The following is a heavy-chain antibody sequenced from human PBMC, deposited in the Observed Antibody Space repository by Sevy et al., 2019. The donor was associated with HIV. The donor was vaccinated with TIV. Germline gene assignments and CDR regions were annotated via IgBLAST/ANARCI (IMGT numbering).Heavy chain of an antibody. Sequence: GGSLRLSCAASGFTFSNAWMSWVRQAPGKGLEWVGHVKSKTDGGTTDYPAPVRGRFTISRDYSKNTLYLQMNSLKTEDTAVHYSITGRSLFLHWGQGALVTDSS. V-gene: IGHV3-15*01. CDR1: GFTFSNAW. CDR3: ITGRSLFLH. J-gene: IGHJ1*01. CDR2: VKSKTDGGTT.